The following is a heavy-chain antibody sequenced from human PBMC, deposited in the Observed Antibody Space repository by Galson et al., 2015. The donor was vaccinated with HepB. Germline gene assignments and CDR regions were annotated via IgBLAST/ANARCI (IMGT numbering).Heavy chain of an antibody. CDR3: ARDTAVTTAQDYYYYMDV. CDR1: GGTFSSYA. J-gene: IGHJ6*03. Sequence: SVKVSCKASGGTFSSYAISWVRQAPGQGLEWMGGIIPIFGTANYAQKFQGRVTITADESTSTAYMELSSLRSEDTAVYYCARDTAVTTAQDYYYYMDVWGKGTTVTVSS. D-gene: IGHD4-17*01. V-gene: IGHV1-69*13. CDR2: IIPIFGTA.